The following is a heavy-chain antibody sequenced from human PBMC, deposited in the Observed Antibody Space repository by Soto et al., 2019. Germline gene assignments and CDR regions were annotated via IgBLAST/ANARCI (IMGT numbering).Heavy chain of an antibody. CDR3: ARSLNYDSSGSPYS. D-gene: IGHD3-22*01. V-gene: IGHV3-33*01. CDR2: IWYDGSNK. J-gene: IGHJ4*02. Sequence: QVQLVESGGGVVQPGRSLRLSCAASGFTFSSYGMHWVRQAPGKGLEWVAVIWYDGSNKYYADSVKGRFTISRDNSKNTLYLQMNSLRAEDTAVYYCARSLNYDSSGSPYSWGQGTLVTVSS. CDR1: GFTFSSYG.